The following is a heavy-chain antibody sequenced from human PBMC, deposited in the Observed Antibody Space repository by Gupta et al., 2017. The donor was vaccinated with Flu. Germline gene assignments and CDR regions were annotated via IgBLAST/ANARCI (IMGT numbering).Heavy chain of an antibody. CDR2: IFYSGST. Sequence: QVHLQESGPGLVKPSETLSFTCIVSGGSIKNFYWSWIRQPPGKGLECLGYIFYSGSTNYNPSLKSRVTMSVDTSKNQFSLKLTSVTAADTAVYYCARAPDYGDISDTFDIWGQGTVVTVSS. V-gene: IGHV4-59*01. D-gene: IGHD4-17*01. CDR1: GGSIKNFY. J-gene: IGHJ3*02. CDR3: ARAPDYGDISDTFDI.